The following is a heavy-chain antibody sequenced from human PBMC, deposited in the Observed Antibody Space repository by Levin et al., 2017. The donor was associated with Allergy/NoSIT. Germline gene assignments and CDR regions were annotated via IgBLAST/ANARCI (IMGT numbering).Heavy chain of an antibody. Sequence: GESLKISCKGSGYSFTSYWIGWVRQMPGKGLEWMGIIYPGDSDTRYSPSFQGQVTISADKSISTAYLQWSSLKASDTAMYYCARNYCSGGSCYFWFDPWGQGTLVTVSS. CDR3: ARNYCSGGSCYFWFDP. CDR2: IYPGDSDT. CDR1: GYSFTSYW. J-gene: IGHJ5*02. D-gene: IGHD2-15*01. V-gene: IGHV5-51*01.